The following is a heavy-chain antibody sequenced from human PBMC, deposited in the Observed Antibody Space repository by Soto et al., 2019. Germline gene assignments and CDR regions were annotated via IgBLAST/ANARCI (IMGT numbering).Heavy chain of an antibody. CDR1: Y. J-gene: IGHJ4*02. V-gene: IGHV4-30-4*01. D-gene: IGHD3-22*01. CDR3: AAPSGYYWVHDY. CDR2: IYYSGDT. Sequence: YWNWIRQPPGKGLEWIGYIYYSGDTYYNPSLKSRVTISLDTSKNQLSLKLSSVTAADTAVYYCAAPSGYYWVHDYWGQGTLVTVSS.